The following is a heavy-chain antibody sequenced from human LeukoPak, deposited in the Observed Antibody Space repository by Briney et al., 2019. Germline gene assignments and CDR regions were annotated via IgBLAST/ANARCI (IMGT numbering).Heavy chain of an antibody. Sequence: GGSLRLSCSASGFTFSSYAMHWVRQAPGKGLEYVSAISSNGGSTYYADSVKGRFTISRDNSKNTLYLQMNSLRAEDTAVYYCAKAPIAAAPNPDYWGQGTLVTVSS. D-gene: IGHD6-13*01. CDR1: GFTFSSYA. V-gene: IGHV3-64*04. CDR3: AKAPIAAAPNPDY. CDR2: ISSNGGST. J-gene: IGHJ4*02.